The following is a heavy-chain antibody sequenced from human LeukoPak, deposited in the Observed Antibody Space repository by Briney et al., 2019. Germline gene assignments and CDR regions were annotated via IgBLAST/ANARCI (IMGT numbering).Heavy chain of an antibody. D-gene: IGHD6-6*01. Sequence: SETLSVTCTVSGGSISSYYWSWIRQPPGKGLEWIGYIYYSGSTNYNPSLKSRVTISVDTSKNQFSLKLSSVTAADTAVYYCARHKGSIAARIDYWGQGTLVTVSS. CDR1: GGSISSYY. V-gene: IGHV4-59*08. CDR2: IYYSGST. J-gene: IGHJ4*02. CDR3: ARHKGSIAARIDY.